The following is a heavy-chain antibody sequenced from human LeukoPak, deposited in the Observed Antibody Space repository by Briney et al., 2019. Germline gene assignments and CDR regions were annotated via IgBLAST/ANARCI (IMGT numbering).Heavy chain of an antibody. CDR3: AATIKYWFDL. CDR1: GGSISSYY. V-gene: IGHV4-59*01. Sequence: SETLSLTCTVSGGSISSYYWSWIRQPPGKGLEWIGYIYYSGSTNYNPSLKSRVTISVDTSKNQFSLKLSSVTAADTAVYYCAATIKYWFDLWGQGTLVTVSS. D-gene: IGHD5-12*01. J-gene: IGHJ5*01. CDR2: IYYSGST.